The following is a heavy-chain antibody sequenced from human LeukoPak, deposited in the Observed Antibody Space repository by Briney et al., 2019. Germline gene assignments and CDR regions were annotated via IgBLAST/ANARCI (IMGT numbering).Heavy chain of an antibody. CDR2: IYYSGST. CDR3: GGSYDSSGPEYYYYYGMDV. CDR1: GGSISSSSYY. D-gene: IGHD3-22*01. J-gene: IGHJ6*02. V-gene: IGHV4-39*01. Sequence: SETLSLTCTVSGGSISSSSYYWGWIRQPPGKGLEWLGSIYYSGSTYYNPSLKSRVTISVDTSKNQFSLKLSSVTAADTAVYYCGGSYDSSGPEYYYYYGMDVWGQGTTVTVSS.